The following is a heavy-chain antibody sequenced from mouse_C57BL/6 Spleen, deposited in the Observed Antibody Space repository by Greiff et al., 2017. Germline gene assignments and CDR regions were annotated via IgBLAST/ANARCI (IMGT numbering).Heavy chain of an antibody. V-gene: IGHV1-15*01. J-gene: IGHJ3*01. CDR1: GYTFTNYE. Sequence: VKLMESGAELVRPGASVTLSCTASGYTFTNYEMPWVKQTPVHGLEWIGAIDPETGGTAYNQRFKGKAILTADKSSSTAYMELRSLTSEDSAVYYCTRRGIADWGQGTLVTVSA. CDR3: TRRGIAD. CDR2: IDPETGGT.